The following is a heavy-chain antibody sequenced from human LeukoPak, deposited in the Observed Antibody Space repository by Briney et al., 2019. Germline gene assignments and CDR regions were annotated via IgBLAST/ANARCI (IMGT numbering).Heavy chain of an antibody. D-gene: IGHD6-13*01. Sequence: MPGGSLRLSCAASGFTFSSYSMNWVRQAPGKGLEWVSSISSSSSYIYYADSVKGRFTISRDNAKNSLYLQVNSLRAEDTAVYYCARDGFSSSWYSILWGQRTLVTVSS. V-gene: IGHV3-21*01. CDR1: GFTFSSYS. CDR3: ARDGFSSSWYSIL. J-gene: IGHJ4*02. CDR2: ISSSSSYI.